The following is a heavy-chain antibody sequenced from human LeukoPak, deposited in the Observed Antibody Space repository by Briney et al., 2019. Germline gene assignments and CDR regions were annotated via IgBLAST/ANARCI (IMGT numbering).Heavy chain of an antibody. D-gene: IGHD6-19*01. J-gene: IGHJ4*02. CDR1: GFTFSDYY. CDR2: ISSSGSTI. Sequence: GGSLRLSCAASGFTFSDYYMSWIRQAPGKGLEWVSYISSSGSTIYYADSVKGRFTISRDNAKNSLYLQMNSLRAEDTAVYYCARDKSAVAVYYFAYWGQGTLVTVSS. CDR3: ARDKSAVAVYYFAY. V-gene: IGHV3-11*04.